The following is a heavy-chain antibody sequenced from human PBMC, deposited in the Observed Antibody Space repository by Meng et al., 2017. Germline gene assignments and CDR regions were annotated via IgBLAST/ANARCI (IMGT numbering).Heavy chain of an antibody. CDR3: AREFSIAVAVADAFDI. D-gene: IGHD6-19*01. CDR2: ISYDGSNK. Sequence: GESQKISCAASGFTFSSYAMHWVRQAPGKGLEWVAVISYDGSNKYYADSVKGRFTISRDNSKNTLYLQMNSLRAEDTAVYYCAREFSIAVAVADAFDIWGQGTMVTVSS. CDR1: GFTFSSYA. V-gene: IGHV3-30*01. J-gene: IGHJ3*02.